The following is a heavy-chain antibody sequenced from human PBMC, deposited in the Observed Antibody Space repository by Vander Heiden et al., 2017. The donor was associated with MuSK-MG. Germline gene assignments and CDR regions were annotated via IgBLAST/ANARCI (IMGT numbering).Heavy chain of an antibody. Sequence: QVQLPESGPGLVKPSETLSLTCAVSGYSISSGYYWGGIRQPPGKGLEWIGSIYHSGSTYYNPSLKSRVTISVDTSKNQFSLKLSSVTAADTAVYYCARPASGSYYSAFDIWGQGTMVTVSS. V-gene: IGHV4-38-2*01. J-gene: IGHJ3*02. D-gene: IGHD1-26*01. CDR1: GYSISSGYY. CDR2: IYHSGST. CDR3: ARPASGSYYSAFDI.